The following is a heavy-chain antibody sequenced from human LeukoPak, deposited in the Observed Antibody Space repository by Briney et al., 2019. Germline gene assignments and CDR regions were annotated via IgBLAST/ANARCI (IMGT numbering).Heavy chain of an antibody. D-gene: IGHD5-12*01. CDR2: INPDSGGT. J-gene: IGHJ5*02. V-gene: IGHV1-2*02. CDR3: TREARAGNWFDP. Sequence: GASVKVSCKASGYTFSDYCINWVRQAPGQGLEWMGWINPDSGGTNYAQKFQGRVTMTRDTSITTVYMELSRLRSDDTAVFYCTREARAGNWFDPWGRGTLVTVSS. CDR1: GYTFSDYC.